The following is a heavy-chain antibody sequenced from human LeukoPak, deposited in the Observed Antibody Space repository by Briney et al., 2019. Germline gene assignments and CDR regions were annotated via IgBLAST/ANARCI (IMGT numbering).Heavy chain of an antibody. D-gene: IGHD3-22*01. CDR3: ARGAGNYYDSSGYYHFDY. J-gene: IGHJ4*02. CDR2: IYYSGST. V-gene: IGHV4-59*01. CDR1: GGSISSYC. Sequence: PSETLSLTCTVSGGSISSYCWSWIRQPPGKGLEWIGYIYYSGSTNYSPSLKSRVTISVDTSKNQYSLKLSSVTAADTAVYYCARGAGNYYDSSGYYHFDYWGQGTLVTVSS.